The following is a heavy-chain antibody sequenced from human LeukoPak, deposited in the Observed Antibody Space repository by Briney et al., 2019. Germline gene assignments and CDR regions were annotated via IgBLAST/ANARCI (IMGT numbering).Heavy chain of an antibody. CDR1: GFTFSNCG. D-gene: IGHD1-26*01. CDR3: ARGLGAVGETNGPAFDT. J-gene: IGHJ3*02. CDR2: IYYDGINK. Sequence: PGRSLRLSCAASGFTFSNCGMHWVSQAPGGGLEWVAVIYYDGINKYYADSVKGRFTISRDNSKNTQYLQMNSLRVEDTAVYYCARGLGAVGETNGPAFDTWGQGAMVTVSS. V-gene: IGHV3-33*01.